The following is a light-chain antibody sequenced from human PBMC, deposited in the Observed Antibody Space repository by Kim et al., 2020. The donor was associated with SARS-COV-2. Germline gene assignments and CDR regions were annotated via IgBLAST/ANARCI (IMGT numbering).Light chain of an antibody. CDR2: DVR. V-gene: IGLV2-14*03. CDR3: SSLSSTSTPYV. CDR1: VVTLVLFNY. J-gene: IGLJ1*01. Sequence: QSALTQPASVSGSLDSRSPSPALEPVVTLVLFNYVSWYQQHPGEAPKLIIYDVRNRPSGVSDRFSGSKSGNTASLTISGLQAEDEGDYHCSSLSSTSTPYVFGTGTTVTVL.